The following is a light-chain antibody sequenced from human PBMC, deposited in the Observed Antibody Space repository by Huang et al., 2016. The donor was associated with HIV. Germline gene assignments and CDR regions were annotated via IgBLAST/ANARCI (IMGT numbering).Light chain of an antibody. CDR2: GTS. V-gene: IGKV3-11*01. J-gene: IGKJ4*01. CDR3: QQRNTWPPT. CDR1: QSVDNY. Sequence: EIVLTQSPVTLSRSPGQRATPTCRASQSVDNYLAWYQQKPGQAPRLLIYGTSDRATGIPARFSGSGSGTDFTLTISSLEPDDFAVYFCQQRNTWPPTFGGGT.